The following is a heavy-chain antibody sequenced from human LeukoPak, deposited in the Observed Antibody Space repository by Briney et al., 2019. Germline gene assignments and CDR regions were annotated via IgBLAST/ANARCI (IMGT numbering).Heavy chain of an antibody. CDR1: GFTFSSFG. CDR2: ISSSSSTI. CDR3: ARECLTCGGDSYDY. J-gene: IGHJ4*02. D-gene: IGHD2-21*01. V-gene: IGHV3-48*04. Sequence: GGSLRLSCAASGFTFSSFGINWVRQAPGKGLEWVSYISSSSSTIYYADSVKGRFTVSRDNAKSSLYLQMSSLRVDDTAVYYCARECLTCGGDSYDYWGQGALVTVSS.